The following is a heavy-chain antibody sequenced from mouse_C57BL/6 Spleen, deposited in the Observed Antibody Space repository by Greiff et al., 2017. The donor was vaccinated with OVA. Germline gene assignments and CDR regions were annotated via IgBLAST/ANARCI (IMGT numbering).Heavy chain of an antibody. CDR2: INYDGSST. CDR3: AREGPYYYGSSYYFDY. CDR1: GFTFSDYY. V-gene: IGHV5-16*01. J-gene: IGHJ2*01. Sequence: EVKLMESEGGLVQPGSSMKLSCTASGFTFSDYYMAWVRQVPEKGLEWVANINYDGSSTYYLDSLKSRFIISRDNAKNILYLQMSSLKSEDTATYYCAREGPYYYGSSYYFDYWGQGTTLTVSS. D-gene: IGHD1-1*01.